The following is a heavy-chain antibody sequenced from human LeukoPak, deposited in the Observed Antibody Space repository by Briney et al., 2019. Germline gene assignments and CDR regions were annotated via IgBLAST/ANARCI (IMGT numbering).Heavy chain of an antibody. Sequence: SQTLSLTCTVSGDSISSGSFCWSWIRQPAGKGLDWIGHIYTTGSTNYNPSLKSRVTISVDTSKNQFSLKLSSVTAADTAVYYCARDWDGTRTFDYWGQGTLVTVSS. CDR2: IYTTGST. CDR1: GDSISSGSFC. J-gene: IGHJ4*02. D-gene: IGHD5-24*01. V-gene: IGHV4-61*09. CDR3: ARDWDGTRTFDY.